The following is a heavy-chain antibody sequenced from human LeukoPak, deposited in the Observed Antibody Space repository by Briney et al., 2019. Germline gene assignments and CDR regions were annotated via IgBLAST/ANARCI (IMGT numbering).Heavy chain of an antibody. CDR3: ARAYGSGSYTLLFFDY. Sequence: ASVKVSCKASGYTFTSYYMHWVRQAPGQGLEWMGIVNPSGGSTSYAQKFQGRVTMTRDTSTSTVYMELSSLRSEDTAVYYCARAYGSGSYTLLFFDYWGQGTLVTVSS. D-gene: IGHD3-10*01. V-gene: IGHV1-46*01. J-gene: IGHJ4*02. CDR2: VNPSGGST. CDR1: GYTFTSYY.